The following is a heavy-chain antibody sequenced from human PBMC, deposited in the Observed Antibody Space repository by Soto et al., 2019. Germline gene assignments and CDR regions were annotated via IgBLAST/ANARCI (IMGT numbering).Heavy chain of an antibody. J-gene: IGHJ3*02. Sequence: QVQLQESGPGLVKPAQTLSLTCTVSGGSISREDYYWTWIRQTPGKGLEWIGYIYYTGSTSYSPSLRSRATISVDTATHRVSLKLSSVTAPATAVYYCARESLYSNDGAPWIWGQGTRSPSLQ. CDR1: GGSISREDYY. V-gene: IGHV4-30-4*01. CDR2: IYYTGST. D-gene: IGHD2-15*01. CDR3: ARESLYSNDGAPWI.